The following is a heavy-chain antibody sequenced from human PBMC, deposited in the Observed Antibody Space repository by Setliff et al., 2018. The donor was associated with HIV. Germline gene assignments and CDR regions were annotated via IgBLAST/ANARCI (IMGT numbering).Heavy chain of an antibody. J-gene: IGHJ5*02. CDR2: IIPVGGTT. CDR1: GGI. CDR3: AGGRFSSSWYFNWFDP. V-gene: IGHV1-69*08. D-gene: IGHD6-13*01. Sequence: SVKVSCKTSGGIISWVRQAPGQGLEWMGRIIPVGGTTNYAQKFQGRVTITADKSTSTAYMELSSLRSEDTAVYYCAGGRFSSSWYFNWFDPWGQGTLVTVSS.